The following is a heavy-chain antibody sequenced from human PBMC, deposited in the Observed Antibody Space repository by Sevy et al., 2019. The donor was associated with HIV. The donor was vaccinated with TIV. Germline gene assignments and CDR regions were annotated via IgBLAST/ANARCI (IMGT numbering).Heavy chain of an antibody. CDR3: ARDTREKFFDY. CDR1: GYTFSGYS. CDR2: MNTYNGNT. Sequence: ASVKVSCKASGYTFSGYSISWVRQAPGQGLEWMGWMNTYNGNTKYAQKVQGRVTMTTDTSTSTAYMELRGLRSDDTAVYYCARDTREKFFDYWGQGTLVTVSS. J-gene: IGHJ4*02. V-gene: IGHV1-18*01.